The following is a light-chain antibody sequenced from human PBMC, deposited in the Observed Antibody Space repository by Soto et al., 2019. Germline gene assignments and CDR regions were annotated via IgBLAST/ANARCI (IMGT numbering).Light chain of an antibody. Sequence: DIQMTQSPSSLSASVGDRVTITCQASQDITNHLNWYQQKPGKAPNLLIYDASNLETGVPSRFSGSGSGTDFTFTISSLQPEDFAVYYCQQYGTSPLTFGGGARLEVK. CDR2: DAS. CDR3: QQYGTSPLT. J-gene: IGKJ4*01. CDR1: QDITNH. V-gene: IGKV1-33*01.